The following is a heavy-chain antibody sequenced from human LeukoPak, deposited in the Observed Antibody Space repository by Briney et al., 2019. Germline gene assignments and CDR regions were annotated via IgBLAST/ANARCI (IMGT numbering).Heavy chain of an antibody. CDR2: TYYRSKWYN. D-gene: IGHD2-2*01. J-gene: IGHJ4*02. V-gene: IGHV6-1*01. Sequence: SQTLSLTCAISGDSVSSNSAAWNWIRQSPSRGLEWLGRTYYRSKWYNGYAISVKSRIAVNPDTSKNQFSLHLNSVTPEDTAVCYCARSSPNFDYWGQGTLVTVSS. CDR1: GDSVSSNSAA. CDR3: ARSSPNFDY.